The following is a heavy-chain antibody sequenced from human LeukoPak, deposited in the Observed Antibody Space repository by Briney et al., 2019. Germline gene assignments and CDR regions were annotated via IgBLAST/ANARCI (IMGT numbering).Heavy chain of an antibody. D-gene: IGHD1-26*01. CDR1: GGSISSYY. V-gene: IGHV4-4*07. CDR2: IHTSGNT. CDR3: ARGLVGTTGEQNWFDP. Sequence: PSETLSLTCSVSGGSISSYYWSWIRQPAGKGLEWIGRIHTSGNTNYNPSLKSRVTISVDKSKIQFSLKLSSVTAADTAVYYCARGLVGTTGEQNWFDPWGQATLVTVSS. J-gene: IGHJ5*02.